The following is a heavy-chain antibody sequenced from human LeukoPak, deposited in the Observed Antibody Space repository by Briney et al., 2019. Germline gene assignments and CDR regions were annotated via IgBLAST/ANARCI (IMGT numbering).Heavy chain of an antibody. CDR3: ARVVGYGSSSSYYYYYYMDV. CDR2: ISSSSSYI. CDR1: GFTFSSYS. J-gene: IGHJ6*03. Sequence: GGSLRLSCAASGFTFSSYSMNWVRQAPGKGLEWVSSISSSSSYIYYADSVKGRFTISRGNAKNSLYLQMNGLRAEDTAVYYCARVVGYGSSSSYYYYYYMDVWGKGTTVTVSS. D-gene: IGHD6-6*01. V-gene: IGHV3-21*01.